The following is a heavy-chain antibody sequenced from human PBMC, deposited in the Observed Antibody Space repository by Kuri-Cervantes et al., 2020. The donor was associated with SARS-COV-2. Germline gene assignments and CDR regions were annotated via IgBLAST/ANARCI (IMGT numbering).Heavy chain of an antibody. CDR3: ARSGPGAISREDGACDI. D-gene: IGHD5-24*01. V-gene: IGHV1-45*01. J-gene: IGHJ3*02. CDR1: GYTFTGYY. Sequence: SVKVSCKASGYTFTGYYMHWVRQAPGQPLGWMGWITPFNGNTNYAQRFQDRVTITRDRSMSTAYMELSSLRSDDTAMYYCARSGPGAISREDGACDIWGQGTMVTVSS. CDR2: ITPFNGNT.